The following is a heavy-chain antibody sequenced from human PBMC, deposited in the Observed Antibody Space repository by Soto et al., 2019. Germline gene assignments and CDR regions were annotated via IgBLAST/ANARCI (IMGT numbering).Heavy chain of an antibody. CDR2: INPKSGGT. J-gene: IGHJ6*02. CDR3: ARGHSTDCSNGVCSFFYNHEMDV. V-gene: IGHV1-2*04. CDR1: GYSFTDYY. D-gene: IGHD2-8*01. Sequence: GASVKVSCKASGYSFTDYYIHWVRQAPGQGLEWLGRINPKSGGTSTAQKFQGWVTMTRDRSISTVYMELTRLRSDDTAVYFCARGHSTDCSNGVCSFFYNHEMDVWGQGTTVTVS.